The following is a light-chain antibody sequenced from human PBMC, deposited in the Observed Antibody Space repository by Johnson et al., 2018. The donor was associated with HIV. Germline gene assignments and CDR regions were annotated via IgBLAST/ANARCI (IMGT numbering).Light chain of an antibody. CDR3: GTWDSSPSAPYF. CDR2: ENN. J-gene: IGLJ1*01. Sequence: QSVLTQPPSVSAAPGQKVTISCSGSSSNIGNNYISWYQQLPGTAPKLLIYENNKRPSGIPDRFSGSKSGTSATLGITGLQTGDEADYYCGTWDSSPSAPYFFGTGTKVTVL. CDR1: SSNIGNNY. V-gene: IGLV1-51*02.